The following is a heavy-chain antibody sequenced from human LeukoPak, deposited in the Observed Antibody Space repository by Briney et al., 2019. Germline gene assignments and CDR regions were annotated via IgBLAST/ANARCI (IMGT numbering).Heavy chain of an antibody. Sequence: PGGSLRLSCAASGFTFSSYAMHWVRQAPGKGLEWVAVISYDGSNKYYADSVKGRFTISRDNSKNTLYLQMNSLRAEDTAVYYCASDGYSYGYSFPWTDYWGQGTLVTVSS. J-gene: IGHJ4*02. D-gene: IGHD5-18*01. CDR2: ISYDGSNK. V-gene: IGHV3-30*04. CDR3: ASDGYSYGYSFPWTDY. CDR1: GFTFSSYA.